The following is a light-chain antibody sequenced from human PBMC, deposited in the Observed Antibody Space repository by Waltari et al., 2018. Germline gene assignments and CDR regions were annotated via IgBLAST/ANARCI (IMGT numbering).Light chain of an antibody. V-gene: IGKV3-20*01. J-gene: IGKJ4*01. Sequence: VFTQPQDTLSSSPGKRATLSCRASQSVSITYLAWSQQRPGQAPRLLIYGVTSRASGIPDRFSGSGSGTDFTLTISRLEPEDFAVYYCQQYLSTALTFGGGTKVEIK. CDR2: GVT. CDR3: QQYLSTALT. CDR1: QSVSITY.